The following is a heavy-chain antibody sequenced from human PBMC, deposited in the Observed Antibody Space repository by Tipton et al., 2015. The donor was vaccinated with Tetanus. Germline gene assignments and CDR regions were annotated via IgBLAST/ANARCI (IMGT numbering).Heavy chain of an antibody. J-gene: IGHJ4*02. Sequence: TLSLTCTVSGDSVRSGSYYWSWIRQPPGKELEWIGYIDYSGSTNYNPSLKSRLIISADTSKNQFSLRLSSVTAADTAVYFCARIYDYWSGYFDFWGQGALVTVSP. D-gene: IGHD3-3*01. CDR3: ARIYDYWSGYFDF. V-gene: IGHV4-61*01. CDR2: IDYSGST. CDR1: GDSVRSGSYY.